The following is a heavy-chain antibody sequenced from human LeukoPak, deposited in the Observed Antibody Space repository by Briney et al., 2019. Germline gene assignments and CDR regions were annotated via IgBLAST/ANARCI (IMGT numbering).Heavy chain of an antibody. Sequence: GSLRLSCAASGFTFSSYTMSWVRQAPGKGLEWVSAISHTIEYTYHADSVKGRFTISRDNSKNTLYLQMNSLRAEDTAMYYCAKGSSAGRPYYFDYWGQGTLVTVSS. D-gene: IGHD3-10*01. CDR1: GFTFSSYT. J-gene: IGHJ4*02. CDR3: AKGSSAGRPYYFDY. V-gene: IGHV3-23*01. CDR2: ISHTIEYT.